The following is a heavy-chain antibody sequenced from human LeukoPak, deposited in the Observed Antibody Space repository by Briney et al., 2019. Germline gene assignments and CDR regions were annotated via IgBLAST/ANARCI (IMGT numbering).Heavy chain of an antibody. D-gene: IGHD6-19*01. Sequence: SVKVSCKASGGTFSSYAISWVRQAPGQGLEWMGGIIPIFGTANYAQKFQGRVTITADESTSAAYMELSSLRSEDTAVYYCARVRVKLYSSGWYSPEAYYGMDVWGQGTTVTVSS. J-gene: IGHJ6*02. V-gene: IGHV1-69*13. CDR1: GGTFSSYA. CDR2: IIPIFGTA. CDR3: ARVRVKLYSSGWYSPEAYYGMDV.